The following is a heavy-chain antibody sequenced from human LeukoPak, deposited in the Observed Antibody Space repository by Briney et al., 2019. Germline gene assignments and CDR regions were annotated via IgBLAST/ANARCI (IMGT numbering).Heavy chain of an antibody. CDR3: TRGSGRYMDV. CDR1: GFTFSSYW. J-gene: IGHJ6*03. D-gene: IGHD1-14*01. CDR2: INSDGSNT. Sequence: PGGSLRLSCAASGFTFSSYWMHWVRQAPGKGLMWVSRINSDGSNTSYADSVKGRFTISRDNAKNTLYLQMNRLRAEDTAVYHCTRGSGRYMDVWGKGTTVTVSS. V-gene: IGHV3-74*01.